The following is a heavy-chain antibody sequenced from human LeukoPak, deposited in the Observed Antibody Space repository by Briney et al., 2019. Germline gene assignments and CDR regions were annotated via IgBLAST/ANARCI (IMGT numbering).Heavy chain of an antibody. D-gene: IGHD1-14*01. CDR2: ISGSGGST. Sequence: PGGSLRLSCAASGFTFSSYGIHWVRQAPGKGLEWVSAISGSGGSTYYADSVKGRFTISRDNSKNTLYLQMNSLRAEDTAVYYCANPPAGEGEDYWGQGTLVTVSS. J-gene: IGHJ4*02. CDR3: ANPPAGEGEDY. V-gene: IGHV3-23*01. CDR1: GFTFSSYG.